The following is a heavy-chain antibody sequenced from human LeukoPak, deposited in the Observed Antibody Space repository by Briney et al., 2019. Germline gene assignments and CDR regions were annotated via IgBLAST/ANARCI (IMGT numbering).Heavy chain of an antibody. CDR1: GVSITTHH. D-gene: IGHD5-12*01. CDR2: SHINGGC. CDR3: ARGDIDWLRSPGALYYFDY. J-gene: IGHJ4*02. Sequence: ASETLSLTCTVSGVSITTHHWSWIRQSPGKGLEWIGYSHINGGCSYNPSLKSRVTVSLDTSENHFSLRLNSVTAADTAVYFCARGDIDWLRSPGALYYFDYWGQGILVTVSS. V-gene: IGHV4-59*11.